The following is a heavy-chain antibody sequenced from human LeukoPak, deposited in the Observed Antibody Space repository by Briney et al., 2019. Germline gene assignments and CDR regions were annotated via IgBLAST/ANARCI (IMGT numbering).Heavy chain of an antibody. CDR3: ATPTTVTTSYYYYGMDV. V-gene: IGHV1-24*01. Sequence: ASVKVSCKVSGYTLTELSMHWVRQAPGKGREWMGGFDPEDGETIYAQKFQGRVTMTEATSTDTAYMELSSLRSEDTAVYYCATPTTVTTSYYYYGMDVWGQGTTVTVSS. D-gene: IGHD4-17*01. CDR1: GYTLTELS. J-gene: IGHJ6*02. CDR2: FDPEDGET.